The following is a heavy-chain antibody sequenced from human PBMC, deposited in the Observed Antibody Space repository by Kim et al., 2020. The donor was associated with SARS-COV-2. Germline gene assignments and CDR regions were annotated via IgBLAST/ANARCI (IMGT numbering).Heavy chain of an antibody. Sequence: SETLSLTCAVYGGSFSGYYWSWIRQPPGKGLEWIGEINHSGSTNYNPSLKSRVTISVDTSKNQFSLKLSSVTAADTAVYYCARAPRHYGGNSGRWFDPWGQGTLVTVSS. CDR2: INHSGST. CDR3: ARAPRHYGGNSGRWFDP. D-gene: IGHD4-17*01. CDR1: GGSFSGYY. J-gene: IGHJ5*02. V-gene: IGHV4-34*01.